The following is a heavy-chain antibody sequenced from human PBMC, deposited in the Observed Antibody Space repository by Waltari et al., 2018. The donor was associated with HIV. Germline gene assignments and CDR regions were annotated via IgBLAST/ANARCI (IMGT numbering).Heavy chain of an antibody. CDR1: GYTFTSYY. CDR2: INPSGGST. V-gene: IGHV1-46*01. D-gene: IGHD6-13*01. Sequence: QVQLVQSGAEVKKPGASVKVSCKASGYTFTSYYMHWVRQAPGQGLEWMGIINPSGGSTSYAQKFQGRVTMTRDTSTSTVYMELSSLRSEDTAVYYCARVSSSWYDENWFDPWGQGTLVTVSS. J-gene: IGHJ5*02. CDR3: ARVSSSWYDENWFDP.